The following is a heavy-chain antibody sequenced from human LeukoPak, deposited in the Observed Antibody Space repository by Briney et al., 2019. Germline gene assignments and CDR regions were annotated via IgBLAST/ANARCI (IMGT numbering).Heavy chain of an antibody. CDR3: ARGSTIFGVVKVGYYYYYMDV. CDR1: GGSISSHY. V-gene: IGHV4-59*11. CDR2: IYYSGST. D-gene: IGHD3-3*01. J-gene: IGHJ6*03. Sequence: SETLSLTCTVSGGSISSHYWSWIRQPPGKGLEWIGYIYYSGSTNYNPSLKSRVTMSVDMSKNQFSLKLSSVTAADTAVYYCARGSTIFGVVKVGYYYYYMDVWGKGTTVTVSS.